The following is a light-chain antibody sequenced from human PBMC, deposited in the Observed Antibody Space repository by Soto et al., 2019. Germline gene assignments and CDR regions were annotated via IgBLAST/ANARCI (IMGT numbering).Light chain of an antibody. CDR1: NIGNKR. CDR2: YDS. J-gene: IGLJ1*01. CDR3: QVWDIMTDNYV. V-gene: IGLV3-21*04. Sequence: SYELTQPPSVSVAPEKTATITCWGNNIGNKRVHWYRQKPGQAHVLVISYDSDRTSGIPERFSGSNSGNTATLTISRVEDGDEADYYCQVWDIMTDNYVFGPGTKVTVL.